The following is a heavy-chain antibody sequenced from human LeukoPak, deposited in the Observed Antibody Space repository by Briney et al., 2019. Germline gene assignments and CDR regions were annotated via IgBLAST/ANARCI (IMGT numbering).Heavy chain of an antibody. J-gene: IGHJ5*02. CDR1: GYTFTRYG. V-gene: IGHV1-18*01. D-gene: IGHD3-3*01. CDR2: ISAYNGNT. CDR3: ARVGCDFCSGYYAWFVP. Sequence: GASVKVSCKPSGYTFTRYGISWVRQAPGHGLEWMGWISAYNGNTNYAQKLQGRVTMTTDTSTSTAYIELRSLRSDDTAVYYCARVGCDFCSGYYAWFVPWGQGTLVTVSS.